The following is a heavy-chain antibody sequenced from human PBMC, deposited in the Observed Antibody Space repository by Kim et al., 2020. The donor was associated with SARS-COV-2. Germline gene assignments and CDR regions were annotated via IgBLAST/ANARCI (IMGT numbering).Heavy chain of an antibody. J-gene: IGHJ4*02. D-gene: IGHD2-15*01. V-gene: IGHV4-30-2*01. CDR2: IYHSGST. CDR1: GGSISSGGYS. Sequence: SETLSLTCAVSGGSISSGGYSWSWIRQPPGKGLEWIGYIYHSGSTYYNPSLKSRVTISVDRSKNQFSLKLSSVTAADTAVYYCARGRRERYCSGGSCSDKGPSFFDYWGQGTLVTVSS. CDR3: ARGRRERYCSGGSCSDKGPSFFDY.